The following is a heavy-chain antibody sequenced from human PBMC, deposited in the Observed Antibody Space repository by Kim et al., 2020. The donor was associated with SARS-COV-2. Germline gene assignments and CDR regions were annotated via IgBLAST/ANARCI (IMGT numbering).Heavy chain of an antibody. J-gene: IGHJ4*02. CDR3: AKDIGYSSGGFDY. Sequence: GYADTEKGRFTISRDNAKNSLYLQMTSLGAEDTALYYCAKDIGYSSGGFDYWGQGTLVTVSS. D-gene: IGHD5-18*01. V-gene: IGHV3-9*01.